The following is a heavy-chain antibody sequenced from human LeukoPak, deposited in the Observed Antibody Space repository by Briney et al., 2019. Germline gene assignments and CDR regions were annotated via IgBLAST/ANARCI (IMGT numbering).Heavy chain of an antibody. Sequence: ASVKVSCKASGGTFSSYAISWVRQAPGQGLEWMGGIIPIFGTANYAQKFQGRVTITADKSTSTAYMELSSLRSEDTAVYYCARVRGDSGWYGYFDLWGRGTLVTVSS. D-gene: IGHD6-19*01. CDR3: ARVRGDSGWYGYFDL. CDR1: GGTFSSYA. V-gene: IGHV1-69*06. J-gene: IGHJ2*01. CDR2: IIPIFGTA.